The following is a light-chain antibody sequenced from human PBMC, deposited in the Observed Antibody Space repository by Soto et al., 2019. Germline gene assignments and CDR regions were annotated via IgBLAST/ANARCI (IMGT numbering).Light chain of an antibody. J-gene: IGLJ3*02. CDR3: AAWDDSLSSPV. CDR1: SSNIGINY. CDR2: RNN. Sequence: QSVLTQPPSSSGTPGQRVTISCSGSSSNIGINYVYWYQQLPGTAPKLLIYRNNQRPSGVPDRFSGSKSGTSASLAISGLRSEDEADYYCAAWDDSLSSPVFGGGPKLTVL. V-gene: IGLV1-47*01.